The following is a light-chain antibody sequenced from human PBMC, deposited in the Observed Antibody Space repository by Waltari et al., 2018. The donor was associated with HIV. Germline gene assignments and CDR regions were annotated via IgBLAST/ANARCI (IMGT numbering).Light chain of an antibody. J-gene: IGLJ2*01. CDR3: ASYSNTDTLVV. V-gene: IGLV2-14*03. Sequence: QSALTQPASVSGSPGQSITISCTGTSSDIGGINPVSWYRQHPGKAPQLLIYEVTHRPSGVSHRFSGSKSGNTASLTISGLQAEDEATFYCASYSNTDTLVVFGGGTRLTVL. CDR2: EVT. CDR1: SSDIGGINP.